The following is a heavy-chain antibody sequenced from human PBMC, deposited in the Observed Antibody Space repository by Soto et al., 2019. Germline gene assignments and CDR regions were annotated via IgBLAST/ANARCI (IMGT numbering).Heavy chain of an antibody. CDR2: IIPIFGTA. V-gene: IGHV1-69*13. D-gene: IGHD2-15*01. Sequence: GVSVKVSCKASGGTFSSYAISWVRQAPGQGLEWMGGIIPIFGTANYAQKFQGRVTITADESTSTAYMELSSLRSEDTAVYYCAREAGYCSGGSCYGWWFDPWGQGTLVTVSS. CDR3: AREAGYCSGGSCYGWWFDP. J-gene: IGHJ5*02. CDR1: GGTFSSYA.